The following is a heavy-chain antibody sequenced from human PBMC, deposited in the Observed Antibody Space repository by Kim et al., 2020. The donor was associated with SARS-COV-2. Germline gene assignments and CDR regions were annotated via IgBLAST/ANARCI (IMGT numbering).Heavy chain of an antibody. CDR3: ASSSGWYRLDY. J-gene: IGHJ4*02. D-gene: IGHD6-19*01. CDR2: MNLGGST. CDR1: GGSFSGHF. Sequence: SETLSLTCAVYGGSFSGHFCNWIRQPPGKGLEWIGEMNLGGSTNYNPSLKSLVRMSVDTSKNQFSLRLSSVTAADTAIYYCASSSGWYRLDYWGQGALVTVSS. V-gene: IGHV4-34*01.